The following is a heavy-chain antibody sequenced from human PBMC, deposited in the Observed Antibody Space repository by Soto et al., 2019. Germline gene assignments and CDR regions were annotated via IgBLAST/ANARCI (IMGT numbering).Heavy chain of an antibody. Sequence: EVQLVESGGGLVQPGRSLAISCTASGFTFDDYAINWFRQAPGKGLQWVGFISSKAFGWTAEYAASVKGRFTISRDDSRSIVYLQMNSLKTEDTAVYYCTREYYDVVTGYYFFDFWGQGALVGVSS. CDR3: TREYYDVVTGYYFFDF. CDR2: ISSKAFGWTA. J-gene: IGHJ4*02. V-gene: IGHV3-49*03. D-gene: IGHD3-9*01. CDR1: GFTFDDYA.